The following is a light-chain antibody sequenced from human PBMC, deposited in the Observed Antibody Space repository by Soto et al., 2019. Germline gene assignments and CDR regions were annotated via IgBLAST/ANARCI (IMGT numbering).Light chain of an antibody. CDR1: QSISTW. CDR2: KAS. V-gene: IGKV1-5*03. J-gene: IGKJ1*01. CDR3: QQYNTDSRT. Sequence: DIQMTQSPSILSASVGDRFTITCRASQSISTWLAWYQQKPGKAPRLLIYKASTLESGVPSRFSGSGSGTEFTLTVTSLQPDDLATYYCQQYNTDSRTLGQGTKVDIK.